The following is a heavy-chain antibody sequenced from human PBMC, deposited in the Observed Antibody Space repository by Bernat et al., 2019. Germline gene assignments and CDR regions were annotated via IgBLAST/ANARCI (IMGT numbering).Heavy chain of an antibody. Sequence: EVQLLESGGGLVQPGGSLRLSCAASGFTFNTYGMSWVRQAPGKGLEWVSAISGSGGSTYYADSVKGRFTISRDNSKNTLYLQMNSLRAEDTAVYYCAKDLSSGWYNYFDYWGQGTLVTVSS. CDR2: ISGSGGST. CDR1: GFTFNTYG. CDR3: AKDLSSGWYNYFDY. V-gene: IGHV3-23*01. J-gene: IGHJ4*02. D-gene: IGHD6-19*01.